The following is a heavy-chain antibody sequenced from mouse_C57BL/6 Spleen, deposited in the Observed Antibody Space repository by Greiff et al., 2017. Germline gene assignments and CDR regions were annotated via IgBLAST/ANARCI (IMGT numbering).Heavy chain of an antibody. V-gene: IGHV5-17*01. CDR1: GFTFSDYG. CDR2: ISSGSSTI. D-gene: IGHD1-1*01. Sequence: EVKVVESGGGLVKPGGSLKLSCAASGFTFSDYGMHWVRQAPEKGLEWVAYISSGSSTIYYADTVKGRFTISRDNAKNTLFLQMTSLRSEDTAMYYCARAGVVAPYYYAMDYWGQGTSVTVSS. CDR3: ARAGVVAPYYYAMDY. J-gene: IGHJ4*01.